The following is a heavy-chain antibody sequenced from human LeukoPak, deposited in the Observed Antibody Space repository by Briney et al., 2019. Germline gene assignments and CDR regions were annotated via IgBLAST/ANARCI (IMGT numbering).Heavy chain of an antibody. CDR2: INHSGST. Sequence: SETLSLTCTVSGGSISSSSYYWGWIRQPPGKGLEWIGEINHSGSTNYNPSLKSRVTISVDTSKNQFSLKLSSVTAADTAVYYCASRRGGRYCSGGSCPTFRAHDYWGQGTLVTVSS. J-gene: IGHJ4*02. V-gene: IGHV4-39*07. D-gene: IGHD2-15*01. CDR1: GGSISSSSYY. CDR3: ASRRGGRYCSGGSCPTFRAHDY.